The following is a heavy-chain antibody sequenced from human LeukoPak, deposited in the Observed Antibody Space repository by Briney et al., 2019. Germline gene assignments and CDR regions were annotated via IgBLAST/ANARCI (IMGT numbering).Heavy chain of an antibody. D-gene: IGHD3-3*01. CDR2: INTNTGTP. J-gene: IGHJ6*03. V-gene: IGHV7-4-1*02. Sequence: ASVKVSCKTSGHTFTTYVMNWVRQAPGQGLEWMGWINTNTGTPTYAQGFTGRFVFSLDTSVSTTYLQISSLKAEDTAVYYCASFGHPLYYYYMDVWGKGTTVTVSS. CDR3: ASFGHPLYYYYMDV. CDR1: GHTFTTYV.